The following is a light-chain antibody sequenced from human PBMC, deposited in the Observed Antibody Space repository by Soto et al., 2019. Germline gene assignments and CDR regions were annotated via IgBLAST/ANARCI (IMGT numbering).Light chain of an antibody. Sequence: QSVLTQPPSVSGSPGQSVTISCTGTSSDVGSYNRVSWYQQPPGTAPKLMIYEVSNRPSGVPDRFSGSKSGNTASLTISGLQAEDEADYYCSSYTSSSALVFGTGTKVTV. V-gene: IGLV2-18*02. CDR1: SSDVGSYNR. J-gene: IGLJ1*01. CDR3: SSYTSSSALV. CDR2: EVS.